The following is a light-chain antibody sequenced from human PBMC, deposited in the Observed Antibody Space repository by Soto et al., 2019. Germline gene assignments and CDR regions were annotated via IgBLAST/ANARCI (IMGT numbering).Light chain of an antibody. CDR1: SSDVGGYNY. CDR2: EVS. Sequence: QSALTQPPSASGSPGQSVTISCTGTSSDVGGYNYVSWYQQNPGKAPKLMIYEVSKRPSGVPDRFSGSKSGNTASLTVSGRQAEDEADYYCSSYAGSNSYVFGTGTKLTVL. J-gene: IGLJ1*01. V-gene: IGLV2-8*01. CDR3: SSYAGSNSYV.